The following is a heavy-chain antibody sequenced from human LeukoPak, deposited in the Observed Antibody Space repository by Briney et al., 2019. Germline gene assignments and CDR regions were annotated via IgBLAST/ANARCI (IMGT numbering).Heavy chain of an antibody. D-gene: IGHD6-6*01. CDR2: MRYDGSNK. CDR1: GFTFSSYG. V-gene: IGHV3-30*02. Sequence: GGSLRLSCAASGFTFSSYGMHWVRQAPGKGLEWVAFMRYDGSNKYYADSVKGRFTISRDNSKNTLYLQMNSLRAEDTAVYYCASSSIAARRLYYWGQGTLVTVSS. J-gene: IGHJ4*02. CDR3: ASSSIAARRLYY.